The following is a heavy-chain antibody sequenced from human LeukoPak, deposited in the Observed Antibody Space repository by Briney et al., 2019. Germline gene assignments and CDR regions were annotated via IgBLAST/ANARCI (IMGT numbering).Heavy chain of an antibody. CDR2: IYTSGST. CDR3: ARVTSDWFDP. Sequence: SETLSLTCTVSGGSISSYYWSWIRQPAGKGLEWIGRIYTSGSTKYNPSLKSRVTISVGTSKNQFSLKLSSVTAADTAVYYCARVTSDWFDPWGQGTLVTVSS. J-gene: IGHJ5*02. D-gene: IGHD2-2*01. CDR1: GGSISSYY. V-gene: IGHV4-4*07.